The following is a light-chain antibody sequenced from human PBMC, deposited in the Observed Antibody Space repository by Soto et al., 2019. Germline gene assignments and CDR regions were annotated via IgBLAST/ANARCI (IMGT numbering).Light chain of an antibody. CDR3: QQRSNWPPIT. CDR1: QSVSSY. Sequence: VLTQSPATLSLSPGERATLSCRASQSVSSYFAWYQQNPGQAPRLLIYDASNRATGIPARFSGSGSGTDFTLTISSLEPEDFAVYYCQQRSNWPPITFGQGTRLDIK. CDR2: DAS. V-gene: IGKV3-11*01. J-gene: IGKJ5*01.